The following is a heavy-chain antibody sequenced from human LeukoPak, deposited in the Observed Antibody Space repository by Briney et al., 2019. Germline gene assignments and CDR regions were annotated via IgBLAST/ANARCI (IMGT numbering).Heavy chain of an antibody. CDR1: GNTLRELS. Sequence: ASVKVSCKVSGNTLRELSMHWVRQAPGKGLEWMGGFDPEDGPEDGQMIYAQKFQGRVTMTEDTPTDTAHMEVSSLRSEDSAVYYCATADGSGSYYAHWGQGTLVTVSS. J-gene: IGHJ4*02. CDR2: FDPEDGPEDGQM. D-gene: IGHD3-10*01. V-gene: IGHV1-24*01. CDR3: ATADGSGSYYAH.